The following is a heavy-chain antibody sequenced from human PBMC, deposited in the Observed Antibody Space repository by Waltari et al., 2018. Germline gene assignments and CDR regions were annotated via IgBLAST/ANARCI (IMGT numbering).Heavy chain of an antibody. D-gene: IGHD1-26*01. Sequence: EVQLVESGGGLVKPGGSLKLSCAVSGFTFSNAWMSWVRQAPGKGLEWVGRIKSKTDGGTKDYAAPVKGRFTISRDDSKNTLYLQMNSLKTEDTAVYYCTTIIVGASCGVGYWGQGTLVTVSS. J-gene: IGHJ4*02. CDR2: IKSKTDGGTK. CDR3: TTIIVGASCGVGY. V-gene: IGHV3-15*01. CDR1: GFTFSNAW.